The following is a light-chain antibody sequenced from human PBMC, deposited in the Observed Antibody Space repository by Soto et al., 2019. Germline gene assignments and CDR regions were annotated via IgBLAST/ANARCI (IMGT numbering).Light chain of an antibody. CDR2: AAT. CDR3: LQDYNYPLP. V-gene: IGKV1-6*01. CDR1: HGIRND. J-gene: IGKJ4*01. Sequence: AIQMSQSPSSLSSSVGDRVTITFRSSHGIRNDLCWYQQNPGKAPKLLIYAATTLQSGVPSRVSGSGSGTDFTLTISSLQPDDFATYYCLQDYNYPLPFGGGTKVDIK.